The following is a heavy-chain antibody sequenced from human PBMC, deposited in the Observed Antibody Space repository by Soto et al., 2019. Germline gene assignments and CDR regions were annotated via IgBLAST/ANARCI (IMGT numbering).Heavy chain of an antibody. D-gene: IGHD6-13*01. J-gene: IGHJ5*02. Sequence: EVQLVESGGGLVQPGGSLRLSCAASGFTFSNYPMNWVRQAPGKGLEWLSYIGGSTGTIFYADSVKGRFTISRDNAKNSLYLQMNSLRAEDTAVYYCASEGLSSNWLNWFDPWGQGTLVTVSS. CDR1: GFTFSNYP. CDR2: IGGSTGTI. CDR3: ASEGLSSNWLNWFDP. V-gene: IGHV3-48*01.